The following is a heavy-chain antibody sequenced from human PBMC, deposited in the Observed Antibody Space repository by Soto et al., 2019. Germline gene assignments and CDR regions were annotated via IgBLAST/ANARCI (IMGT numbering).Heavy chain of an antibody. CDR1: GFTFSGNA. D-gene: IGHD4-17*01. CDR3: AKLIGPTGGY. V-gene: IGHV3-23*01. CDR2: ISASGDNT. J-gene: IGHJ4*02. Sequence: GGSLRLSCAASGFTFSGNAMSWVRQAQGKGLEWVSSISASGDNTYYADSVKGRFTISRDNSKDTLYLQMNTLRANDTAVYYCAKLIGPTGGYWGQGTLVTVSS.